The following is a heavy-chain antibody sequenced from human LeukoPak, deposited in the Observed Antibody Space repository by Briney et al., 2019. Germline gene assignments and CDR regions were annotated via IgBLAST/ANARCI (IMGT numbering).Heavy chain of an antibody. CDR3: ARDLLAYCSGDCYSSFYYGMDV. CDR1: GGAVSSGSYY. J-gene: IGHJ6*02. D-gene: IGHD2-21*02. Sequence: PSETLSLTCTVSGGAVSSGSYYWSWIRQPPGKGLEWIGYIYYSGSTNYNPSLKSRVTISVDTSKNQFSPRLSSVTAADTAVYYCARDLLAYCSGDCYSSFYYGMDVWGPGTTVTVSS. V-gene: IGHV4-61*01. CDR2: IYYSGST.